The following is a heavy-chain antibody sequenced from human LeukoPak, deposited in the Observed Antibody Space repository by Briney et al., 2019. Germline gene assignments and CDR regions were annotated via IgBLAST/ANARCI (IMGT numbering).Heavy chain of an antibody. CDR1: GGSFSTFH. V-gene: IGHV4-59*01. D-gene: IGHD6-13*01. CDR2: IYYSGST. CDR3: ARGHTIGAAARWFDP. Sequence: SETLSLTCTVSGGSFSTFHWSWIRQPPGKGLEWIGSIYYSGSTNYNPSLKSRVTVSVDTSKMQFSLRLSSVIVADTAMYYCARGHTIGAAARWFDPWGQGTLVTVSS. J-gene: IGHJ5*02.